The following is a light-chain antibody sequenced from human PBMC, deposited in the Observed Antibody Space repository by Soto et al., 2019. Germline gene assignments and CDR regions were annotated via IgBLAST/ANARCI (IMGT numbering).Light chain of an antibody. V-gene: IGKV1-33*01. Sequence: DIQITQSPSSRSASVGYRVTITLRASQTISNYLNWYQQKSVKAPKLLIYDASDLETGVPSRFSGSGSGTDFTFTISSLQPEDIATYYCQQYDNLPLTFGGGTKGGY. J-gene: IGKJ4*01. CDR2: DAS. CDR3: QQYDNLPLT. CDR1: QTISNY.